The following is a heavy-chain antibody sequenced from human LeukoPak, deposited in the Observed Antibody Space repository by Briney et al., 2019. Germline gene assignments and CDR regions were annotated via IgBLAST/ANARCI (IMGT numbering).Heavy chain of an antibody. V-gene: IGHV4-38-2*02. Sequence: SETLSLTCAVSGYSISSGYYWGWIRQPPGKGLEWIGSIYHSGSTYYNPSLKSRVTISVDTSKNQFSLKLSSVTAAGTAVYYCARDSRGFGEFDWGQGTLVTVSS. J-gene: IGHJ4*02. CDR1: GYSISSGYY. CDR2: IYHSGST. CDR3: ARDSRGFGEFD. D-gene: IGHD3-10*01.